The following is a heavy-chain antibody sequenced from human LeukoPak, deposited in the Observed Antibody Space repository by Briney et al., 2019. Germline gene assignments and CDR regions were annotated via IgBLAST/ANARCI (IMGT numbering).Heavy chain of an antibody. Sequence: PGGSLRLSCAASGFTFSSYAMHWVHQAPGKGLEYVSAISSNGGSTYYANSVKGRFTISRDNSKNTLYLQMGSLRAEDMAVYYCARWGQLAFDYWGQGTLVTVSS. CDR2: ISSNGGST. CDR1: GFTFSSYA. CDR3: ARWGQLAFDY. J-gene: IGHJ4*02. D-gene: IGHD6-6*01. V-gene: IGHV3-64*01.